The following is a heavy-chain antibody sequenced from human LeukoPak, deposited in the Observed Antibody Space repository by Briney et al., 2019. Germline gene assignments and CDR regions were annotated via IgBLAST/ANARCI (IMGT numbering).Heavy chain of an antibody. CDR1: GFTFRSYW. CDR2: IKQDGSEK. J-gene: IGHJ3*02. CDR3: ARELSNDILTGYSDAFDI. V-gene: IGHV3-7*03. D-gene: IGHD3-9*01. Sequence: GGSLRLSCAASGFTFRSYWMSWVRQAPGKGLEWVANIKQDGSEKYYVDSVKGRFTISRDNAKNSLYLQMNSLRAEDTDVYYCARELSNDILTGYSDAFDIWGQGTMVTVSS.